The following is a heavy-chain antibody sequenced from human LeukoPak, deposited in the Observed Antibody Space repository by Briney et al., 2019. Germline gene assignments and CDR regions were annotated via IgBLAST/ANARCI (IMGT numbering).Heavy chain of an antibody. J-gene: IGHJ4*02. CDR3: ARVRNDYVWGSYRYTYYFTY. D-gene: IGHD3-16*02. V-gene: IGHV1-18*01. CDR2: ISAYNGNT. Sequence: GASVKVSCKASGYTFTSYGISWVRQAPGQGLEWMGWISAYNGNTNYAQKLQGRVTMTTDTSTSTAYMELRSLRSDDTAVYYCARVRNDYVWGSYRYTYYFTYWGKGTLFTVSS. CDR1: GYTFTSYG.